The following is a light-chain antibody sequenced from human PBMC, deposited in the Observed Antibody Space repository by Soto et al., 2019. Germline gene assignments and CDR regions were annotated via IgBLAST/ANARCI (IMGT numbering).Light chain of an antibody. Sequence: QSVLTQPPSASGSPGQSVTISCTGTSSDVGGYNFVSWYQHHPGKAPKVVIYEVTKRPSGVPDRFSGSKSGNTASLTVSGLHAEDEADYYCASFAGTFYVFGSGTKAPS. J-gene: IGLJ1*01. CDR1: SSDVGGYNF. V-gene: IGLV2-8*01. CDR2: EVT. CDR3: ASFAGTFYV.